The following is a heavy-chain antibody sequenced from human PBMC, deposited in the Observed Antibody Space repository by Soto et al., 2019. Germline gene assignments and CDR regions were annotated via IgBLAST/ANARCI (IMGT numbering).Heavy chain of an antibody. CDR3: AKEAGGGIGMVTSYFDY. CDR2: IGGSGIST. D-gene: IGHD5-18*01. CDR1: GITFSNFA. J-gene: IGHJ4*02. Sequence: EVQLLESGGGLVQPGGSLRLSCAASGITFSNFALNWVRQAPGKGLEWVSGIGGSGISTYYADSVKGRFTISRDNSKSTLYLQLNSMRADDKGIYYCAKEAGGGIGMVTSYFDYWGQGTMVTVSS. V-gene: IGHV3-23*01.